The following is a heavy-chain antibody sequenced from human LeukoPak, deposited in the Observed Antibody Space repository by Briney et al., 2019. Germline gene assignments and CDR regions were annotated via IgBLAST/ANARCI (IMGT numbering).Heavy chain of an antibody. CDR2: IYSGGST. Sequence: GGSLRLSCAPSVFTASSNYMSCVPHAPEKGLEWGSVIYSGGSTYYADPVQGRFTICRDNYKNTLYLQMNRLRAEETDVYYCARVVPAATAIYYYYYYMDVWGKGTTVTISS. D-gene: IGHD2-2*01. CDR3: ARVVPAATAIYYYYYYMDV. J-gene: IGHJ6*03. V-gene: IGHV3-53*01. CDR1: VFTASSNY.